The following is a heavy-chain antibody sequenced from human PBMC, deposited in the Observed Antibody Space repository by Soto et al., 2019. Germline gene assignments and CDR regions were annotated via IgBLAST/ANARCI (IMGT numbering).Heavy chain of an antibody. Sequence: QVQLQESGPGLVKPSGTLSLTCAVSGGSISTSNWWSWVRQPPGKGLEWIGEVYRTGSTNYNPSLESPLTISGDKSENQFSLKLTSVTAADTAVYYCARARATIAAAAIFDCWGQGTLVTVSS. CDR1: GGSISTSNW. V-gene: IGHV4-4*02. J-gene: IGHJ4*02. CDR3: ARARATIAAAAIFDC. CDR2: VYRTGST. D-gene: IGHD6-13*01.